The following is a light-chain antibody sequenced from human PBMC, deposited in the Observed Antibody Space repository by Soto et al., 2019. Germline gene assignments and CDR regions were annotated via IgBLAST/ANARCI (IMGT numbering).Light chain of an antibody. J-gene: IGKJ4*01. V-gene: IGKV3D-15*01. CDR3: QQSNSWPLT. CDR2: DAS. CDR1: QSVSSY. Sequence: ETVMTQSPATLSVSPGERATLSCRASQSVSSYLAWYQQKPGQAPRLLIYDASNRATGIPARFSGSGSGTEFTLTISSLQSEDFAVYYCQQSNSWPLTFGGGTKVDIK.